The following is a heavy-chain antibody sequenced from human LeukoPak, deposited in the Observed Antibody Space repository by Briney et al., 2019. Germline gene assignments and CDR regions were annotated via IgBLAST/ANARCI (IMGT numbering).Heavy chain of an antibody. J-gene: IGHJ4*02. D-gene: IGHD3-3*01. V-gene: IGHV3-49*03. CDR2: IRSKAYGGTT. CDR1: GFTFGDYA. CDR3: TKGDYDFWSGYFVDY. Sequence: GGSLRLPCTASGFTFGDYAMSWFRQAPGKGLEWVGFIRSKAYGGTTEYAASVKGRFTISRDDSKSIAYLQMNSLKTEDTAVYYCTKGDYDFWSGYFVDYWGQGTLVTVSS.